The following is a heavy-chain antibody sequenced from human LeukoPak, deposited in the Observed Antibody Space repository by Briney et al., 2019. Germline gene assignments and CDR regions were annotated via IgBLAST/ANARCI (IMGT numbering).Heavy chain of an antibody. Sequence: GGSLRLSCAASGFAVSSNYMNWVRPAPGKGLEWVSVIYSDGRTYYAASVKGRFTISRDISKNTLFLEMTRLRAEATAVYYCAKVKGWYGEGYFDYWGQGTLVTVSS. CDR3: AKVKGWYGEGYFDY. J-gene: IGHJ4*02. CDR2: IYSDGRT. D-gene: IGHD3-10*01. CDR1: GFAVSSNY. V-gene: IGHV3-53*01.